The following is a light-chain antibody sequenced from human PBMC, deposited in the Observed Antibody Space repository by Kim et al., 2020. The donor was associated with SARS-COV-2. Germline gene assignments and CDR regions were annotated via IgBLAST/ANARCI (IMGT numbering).Light chain of an antibody. CDR1: KLGDKY. CDR3: QAWDSSTVV. CDR2: QDS. J-gene: IGLJ2*01. V-gene: IGLV3-1*01. Sequence: VLTQPPSVSVSPGQTASITCSGDKLGDKYACWYQQKPGQSPVLVIYQDSKRPSGIPERFSGSNSGNTATLTISGTQAMDEADYYCQAWDSSTVV.